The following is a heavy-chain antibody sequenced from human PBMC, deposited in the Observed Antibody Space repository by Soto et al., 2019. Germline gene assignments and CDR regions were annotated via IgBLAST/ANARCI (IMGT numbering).Heavy chain of an antibody. D-gene: IGHD6-19*01. CDR2: ISYDGSNK. Sequence: HPGGSLRLSCAASGFTFSSYGMHWVRQAPGKGLEWVAVISYDGSNKYYADSVKGRFTISRDNSKNTLYLQMNSLRAEDTAVYYCAKAGSGWSFHFDYWGQGALVTVSS. J-gene: IGHJ4*02. V-gene: IGHV3-30*18. CDR1: GFTFSSYG. CDR3: AKAGSGWSFHFDY.